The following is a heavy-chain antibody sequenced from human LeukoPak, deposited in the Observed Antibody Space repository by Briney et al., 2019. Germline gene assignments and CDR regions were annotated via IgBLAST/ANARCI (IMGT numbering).Heavy chain of an antibody. D-gene: IGHD3-16*01. CDR1: GFTFSDYD. V-gene: IGHV3-23*01. CDR2: TSGSGASSGNT. CDR3: AKLWGQSPYYYYMDV. Sequence: GGSLRLSCAASGFTFSDYDMSWIRQAPGKGLEWVSVTSGSGASSGNTYYADSVKGRFTISRDNSKNTLYLQMNSLRAEDTAVYYCAKLWGQSPYYYYMDVWGKGTTVTVSS. J-gene: IGHJ6*03.